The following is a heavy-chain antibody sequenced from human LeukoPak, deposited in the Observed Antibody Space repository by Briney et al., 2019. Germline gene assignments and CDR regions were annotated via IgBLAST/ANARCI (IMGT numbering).Heavy chain of an antibody. CDR3: ARDRRSSSWYNFDY. Sequence: PGGSLRLSCAASGFTFSSYWTSWVRQAPGKGLEWVANIKQDGSEKYYVDSVKGRFTISRDNAKNSLYLQMNSLRAEDTAVYYCARDRRSSSWYNFDYWGQGTLVTVSS. J-gene: IGHJ4*02. CDR1: GFTFSSYW. D-gene: IGHD6-13*01. V-gene: IGHV3-7*01. CDR2: IKQDGSEK.